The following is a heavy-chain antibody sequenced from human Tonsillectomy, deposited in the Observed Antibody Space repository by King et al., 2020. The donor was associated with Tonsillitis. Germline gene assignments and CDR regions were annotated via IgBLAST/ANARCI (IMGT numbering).Heavy chain of an antibody. CDR1: GYTFTSYD. Sequence: VQLVESGAEVKKPGASVKVSCKASGYTFTSYDINWVRQATGQGLEWMGWMNPNSGNTGYAQNFQGRVTMTRNTSISTAYMELSSLRSEDTAVYYCARGRALEWISNNWFDPWGQGTLVTVSS. D-gene: IGHD5-12*01. CDR3: ARGRALEWISNNWFDP. CDR2: MNPNSGNT. J-gene: IGHJ5*02. V-gene: IGHV1-8*01.